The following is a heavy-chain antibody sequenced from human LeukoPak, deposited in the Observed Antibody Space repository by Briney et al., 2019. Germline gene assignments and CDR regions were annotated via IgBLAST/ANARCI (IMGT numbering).Heavy chain of an antibody. Sequence: PGRPLRLSCAASGFTFSSYGMHWVRQAPGKGLEWVAVISYDGSNKYYADSVKGRFTISRDNSKNTLYLQMNSLRAEDTAVYYCAKEGITMVRGVPYYYGMDVWGQGTTVTVSS. V-gene: IGHV3-30*18. CDR3: AKEGITMVRGVPYYYGMDV. D-gene: IGHD3-10*01. CDR1: GFTFSSYG. J-gene: IGHJ6*02. CDR2: ISYDGSNK.